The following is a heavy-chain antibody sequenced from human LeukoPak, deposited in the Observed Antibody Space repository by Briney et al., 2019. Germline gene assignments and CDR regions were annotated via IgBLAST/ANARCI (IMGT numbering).Heavy chain of an antibody. J-gene: IGHJ4*02. CDR1: GVSISSYY. CDR3: ASYDSSGYYNYFDY. V-gene: IGHV4-39*01. Sequence: PSETLSLTCAVSGVSISSYYRSWIRQPPGKGLEWIGSIYYSGSTYYNPSLKSRVTISVDTSKNQFSLKLSSVTAADTAVYYCASYDSSGYYNYFDYWGQGTLVTVSS. CDR2: IYYSGST. D-gene: IGHD3-22*01.